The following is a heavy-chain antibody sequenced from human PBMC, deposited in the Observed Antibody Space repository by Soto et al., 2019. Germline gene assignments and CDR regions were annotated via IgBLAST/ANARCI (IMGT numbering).Heavy chain of an antibody. CDR2: INAGNGNT. CDR3: ARGGAARDYYGMDV. CDR1: GYTFTSYA. V-gene: IGHV1-3*01. D-gene: IGHD6-6*01. J-gene: IGHJ6*02. Sequence: VKVSCKASGYTFTSYAMHWVRQAPGQRLEWMGWINAGNGNTKYSQKFQGRVTITRDTSASTAYMELSSLRSEDTAVYYCARGGAARDYYGMDVWGQGTTVTVSS.